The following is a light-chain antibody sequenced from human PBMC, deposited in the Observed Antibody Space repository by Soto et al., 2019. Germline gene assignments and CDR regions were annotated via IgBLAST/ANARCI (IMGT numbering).Light chain of an antibody. CDR3: QSYDSSLSGL. CDR1: SSDVGGYDY. Sequence: QSALTQPASVSGSPGQSITISCTGTSSDVGGYDYVSWYQQHPLKAPKLIIYEVTNRPSGVSSRFSGSKSGTSASLAITGLQAEDEADYYCQSYDSSLSGLFGTGTKLTVL. J-gene: IGLJ1*01. CDR2: EVT. V-gene: IGLV2-14*01.